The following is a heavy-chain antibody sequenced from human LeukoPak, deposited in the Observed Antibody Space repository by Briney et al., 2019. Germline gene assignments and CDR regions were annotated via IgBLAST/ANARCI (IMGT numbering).Heavy chain of an antibody. CDR2: IYYSGST. J-gene: IGHJ4*02. Sequence: SETLSLTCIVSGGSISSGDYYWSWIRQPPGKGLEGIGYIYYSGSTYYNPSLKSRVTISVDTSKNQFSLKLSSVTAADTAVYYCARERTFGGVIDYWGQGTLVTVSS. CDR3: ARERTFGGVIDY. CDR1: GGSISSGDYY. V-gene: IGHV4-30-4*01. D-gene: IGHD3-16*01.